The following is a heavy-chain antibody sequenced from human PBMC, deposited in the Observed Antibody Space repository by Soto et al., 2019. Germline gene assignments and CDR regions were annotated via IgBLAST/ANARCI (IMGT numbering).Heavy chain of an antibody. CDR3: AKGFIVVVTVLRPDDAFDV. J-gene: IGHJ3*01. CDR2: ISGGGGNT. V-gene: IGHV3-23*01. Sequence: DVQLLESGGGLVQPGGSLRLSCATSGFTFGNYGMNWVRQAPAKGLEWVSGISGGGGNTYYADSVKGRFTISRDPSKNTVFLEMNSLRAEDTAVYYCAKGFIVVVTVLRPDDAFDVWGQGTLVTVSS. D-gene: IGHD2-21*02. CDR1: GFTFGNYG.